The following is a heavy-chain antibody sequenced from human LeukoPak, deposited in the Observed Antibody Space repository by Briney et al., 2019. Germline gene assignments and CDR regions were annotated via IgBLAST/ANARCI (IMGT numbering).Heavy chain of an antibody. CDR2: IIPIFGTA. CDR1: GGTFSSYA. Sequence: SVKVSCKASGGTFSSYAISWVRQAPGQGLEWMGGIIPIFGTANYAQKFQGRVTITADKSTSTAYMELSSLRSEDTAVYYCARDSSSSRKRFDYWGQGTLVTVSS. CDR3: ARDSSSSRKRFDY. J-gene: IGHJ4*02. V-gene: IGHV1-69*06. D-gene: IGHD6-13*01.